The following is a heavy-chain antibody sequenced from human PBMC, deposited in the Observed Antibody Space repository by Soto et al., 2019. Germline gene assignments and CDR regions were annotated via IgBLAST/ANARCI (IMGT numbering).Heavy chain of an antibody. CDR2: INSDGSRT. D-gene: IGHD1-1*01. J-gene: IGHJ6*03. Sequence: EVQLVESGGGLVQPGGSLRLSCAASGFTFSSYWMHWVRQAPGAGLRWVSRINSDGSRTTYADSVKGRITISRDNAMNTVYVQMNSLSAEDTAVYYCARIGTGYYYMDVWGKGTTVTVSS. CDR3: ARIGTGYYYMDV. CDR1: GFTFSSYW. V-gene: IGHV3-74*01.